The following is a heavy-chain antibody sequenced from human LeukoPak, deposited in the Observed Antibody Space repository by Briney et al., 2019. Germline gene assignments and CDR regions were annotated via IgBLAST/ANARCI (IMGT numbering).Heavy chain of an antibody. CDR2: IYKDGKI. D-gene: IGHD2-21*01. V-gene: IGHV3-53*01. CDR3: ASRHCSGGDCYFAGADPFDH. CDR1: GFTVSSTY. Sequence: GGSLRLSCAASGFTVSSTYMSWVRQAPGKGLEWVSVIYKDGKIYYIDSVKGQFTISRDTSKNTLYLQMNSLRVEDTAVYYCASRHCSGGDCYFAGADPFDHWGQGTLVTVSS. J-gene: IGHJ4*02.